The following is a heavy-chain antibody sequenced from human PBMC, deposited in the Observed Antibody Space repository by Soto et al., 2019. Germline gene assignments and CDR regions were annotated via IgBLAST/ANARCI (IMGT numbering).Heavy chain of an antibody. CDR3: ARSGGSLSYDFWGGMDV. CDR2: INAGNGNT. V-gene: IGHV1-3*01. Sequence: ASVKVSCKASGYTFASYAMHWVRQAPGQRLEWMGWINAGNGNTKYSQKFQGRVTITRDTSASTAYMELSSLRSEDTAVYYCARSGGSLSYDFWGGMDVWGQGTTVTVSS. CDR1: GYTFASYA. J-gene: IGHJ6*02. D-gene: IGHD3-3*01.